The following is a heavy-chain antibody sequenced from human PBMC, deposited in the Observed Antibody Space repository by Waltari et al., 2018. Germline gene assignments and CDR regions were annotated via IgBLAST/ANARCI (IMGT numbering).Heavy chain of an antibody. CDR1: GGSISSGSYY. CDR3: AGSIAARPRAFDI. Sequence: QVQLQESGPGLVKPSQTLSLTCTVSGGSISSGSYYWTWIRQPAGKGLEWIGRIYTSGSTNYNPSLKRRVTISVDTSKNQFSLKLSSVTAADTAVYYCAGSIAARPRAFDIWGQGTMVTVSS. J-gene: IGHJ3*02. D-gene: IGHD6-6*01. CDR2: IYTSGST. V-gene: IGHV4-61*02.